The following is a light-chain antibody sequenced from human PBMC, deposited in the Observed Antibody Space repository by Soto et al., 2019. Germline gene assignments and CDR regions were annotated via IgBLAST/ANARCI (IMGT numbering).Light chain of an antibody. CDR3: QQSYSTPWT. Sequence: DIPMTQSPSSPSASLGDRVPLTCLASQSISSYLNWYQQKPGKAPKLLIYAASSLQSGVPSRFSGSGSGTDFTLTISSLQPEDFATYYCQQSYSTPWTFGQGTKVDIK. V-gene: IGKV1-39*01. J-gene: IGKJ1*01. CDR2: AAS. CDR1: QSISSY.